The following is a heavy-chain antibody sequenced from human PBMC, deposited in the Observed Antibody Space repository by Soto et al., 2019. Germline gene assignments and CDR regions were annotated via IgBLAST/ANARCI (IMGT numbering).Heavy chain of an antibody. CDR3: ARDQGIAATYYYYGMDV. CDR2: IYYSGST. Sequence: SETLSLTCTVSGGSVSSGSYYWSWIRQPPGKGLEWIGYIYYSGSTNYNPSLKSRVTISVDTSKNQFSLKLSSVTAADTAVYYCARDQGIAATYYYYGMDVWGQGTTVTVSS. V-gene: IGHV4-61*01. CDR1: GGSVSSGSYY. D-gene: IGHD6-13*01. J-gene: IGHJ6*02.